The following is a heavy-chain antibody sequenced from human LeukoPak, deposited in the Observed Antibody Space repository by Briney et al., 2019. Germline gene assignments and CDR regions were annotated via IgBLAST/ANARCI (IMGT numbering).Heavy chain of an antibody. CDR1: GSTFTGYY. J-gene: IGHJ4*02. CDR2: INPNSGGT. D-gene: IGHD3-22*01. V-gene: IGHV1-2*02. CDR3: ARAVHYYDSSGYYYFGY. Sequence: GASVKVSCKASGSTFTGYYMHWVRQAPGQGLEWVGWINPNSGGTNYAQKFQGRVTMTRDTSISTAYMELSRLRSDDTAVYYCARAVHYYDSSGYYYFGYWGQGTLVTVSS.